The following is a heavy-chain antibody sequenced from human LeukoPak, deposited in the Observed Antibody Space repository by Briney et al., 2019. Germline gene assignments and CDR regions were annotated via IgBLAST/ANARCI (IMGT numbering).Heavy chain of an antibody. CDR2: MNPNSGNT. CDR1: GYTFTSYD. Sequence: ASVKVSCKASGYTFTSYDINWVRQATGQGLEWMGWMNPNSGNTGYAQKFQGRVTITRNTSISTAYMELSSPRSEDTAVYYCAREYSSSWTHFNYYFDYWGQGTLVTVSS. V-gene: IGHV1-8*03. D-gene: IGHD6-13*01. CDR3: AREYSSSWTHFNYYFDY. J-gene: IGHJ4*02.